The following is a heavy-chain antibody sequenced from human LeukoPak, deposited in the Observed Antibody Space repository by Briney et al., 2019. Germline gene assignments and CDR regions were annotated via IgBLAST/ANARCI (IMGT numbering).Heavy chain of an antibody. CDR3: AKRLYYGSGPLDI. D-gene: IGHD3-10*01. V-gene: IGHV3-23*01. J-gene: IGHJ3*02. CDR1: GFSFSNYD. Sequence: PGGSLRLSCAASGFSFSNYDMTWVRQAPGKGLDWVSTLGDSGGSTYYADSVKGRFTISRDNSKNTLYLQMSSLRAEDTAIYFCAKRLYYGSGPLDIWGQGTMVTVSS. CDR2: LGDSGGST.